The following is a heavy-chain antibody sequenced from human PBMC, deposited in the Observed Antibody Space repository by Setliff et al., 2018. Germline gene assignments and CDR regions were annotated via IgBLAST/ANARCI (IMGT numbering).Heavy chain of an antibody. CDR1: GFTFSSYA. J-gene: IGHJ3*02. V-gene: IGHV3-23*01. CDR3: AKDREWFDAFDI. D-gene: IGHD3-3*01. Sequence: PGGSLRLSCAASGFTFSSYAMSWVRQAPGKGLEWVSTISGSGGSTYYADSVKGRFTVSRDNSKNTMYVQMNSLRVEDTAVYYCAKDREWFDAFDIWGQGTMVTVSS. CDR2: ISGSGGST.